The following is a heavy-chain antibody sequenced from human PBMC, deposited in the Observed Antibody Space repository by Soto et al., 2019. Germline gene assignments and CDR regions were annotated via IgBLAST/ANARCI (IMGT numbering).Heavy chain of an antibody. CDR1: GFTVSSNY. V-gene: IGHV3-53*01. J-gene: IGHJ6*02. Sequence: EVQLVESGGGLIQPGGSLRLSCAASGFTVSSNYMSWVRQAPGKGLEWVSVIYSGGSTYYADSVKGRFTISRDNSKNTLYLQMNSLRAEDTAVYYCARGSKQRVGGDYYYGMDVWGQGTTVTVSS. D-gene: IGHD6-6*01. CDR3: ARGSKQRVGGDYYYGMDV. CDR2: IYSGGST.